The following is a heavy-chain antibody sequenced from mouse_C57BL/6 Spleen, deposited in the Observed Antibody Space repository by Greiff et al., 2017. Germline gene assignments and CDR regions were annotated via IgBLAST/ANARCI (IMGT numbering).Heavy chain of an antibody. CDR1: GFTFSDYY. D-gene: IGHD1-1*01. Sequence: EVHLVESEGGLVQPGSSMKLSCTASGFTFSDYYMAWVRQVPEKGLEWVANINYDGSSTYYLDSLKSRFIISRDNAKNILYLQMSSLKSEDTATYYCARLSYYGSSYWYFDVWGTGTTVTVSS. V-gene: IGHV5-16*01. J-gene: IGHJ1*03. CDR3: ARLSYYGSSYWYFDV. CDR2: INYDGSST.